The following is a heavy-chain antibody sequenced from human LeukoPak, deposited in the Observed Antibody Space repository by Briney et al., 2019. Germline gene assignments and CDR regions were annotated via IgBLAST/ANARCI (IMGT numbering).Heavy chain of an antibody. CDR2: IYYSGHT. D-gene: IGHD6-13*01. V-gene: IGHV4-59*01. J-gene: IGHJ3*02. Sequence: SETLSLTCTVSGGSISTYYWNWIRQPPGKGLEWIGYIYYSGHTNYNPSLKSRVTISIDTSKNQFSLKLNSVTAADTAVYYCARDWASSSWIRGDAFDIWGQGTMVPVSS. CDR3: ARDWASSSWIRGDAFDI. CDR1: GGSISTYY.